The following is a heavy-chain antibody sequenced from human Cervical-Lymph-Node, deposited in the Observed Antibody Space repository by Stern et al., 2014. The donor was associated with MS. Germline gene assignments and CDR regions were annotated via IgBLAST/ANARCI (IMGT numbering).Heavy chain of an antibody. CDR2: IFPVLGTP. J-gene: IGHJ5*02. V-gene: IGHV1-69*12. CDR3: ALSSETSDRWYSLGYDL. D-gene: IGHD6-13*01. CDR1: GGTFSKFP. Sequence: QVQLVQSRAEVTKPGSSAKVSCKASGGTFSKFPSSWVRQAPGQGLEWMGGIFPVLGTPTYAQEFRGRVTITADVSTSTVYMELSSLRSDDTAVYYCALSSETSDRWYSLGYDLWGQGTLVTVSS.